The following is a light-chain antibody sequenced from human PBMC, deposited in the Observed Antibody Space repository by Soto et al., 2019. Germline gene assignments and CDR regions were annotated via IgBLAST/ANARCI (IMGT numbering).Light chain of an antibody. CDR2: GAS. J-gene: IGKJ4*01. CDR1: QSISDW. Sequence: DIQMTQSPSTLSASVGDRVTITCRASQSISDWLAWYQQKPGKAPKRLIYGASTLQSGVPSRFSGSGSGTEFTLTISSLQPEDFATYYCLQHNSYPLTFGGGTKVDIK. V-gene: IGKV1-5*01. CDR3: LQHNSYPLT.